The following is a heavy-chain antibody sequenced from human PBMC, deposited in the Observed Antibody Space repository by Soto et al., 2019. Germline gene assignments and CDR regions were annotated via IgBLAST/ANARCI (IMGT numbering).Heavy chain of an antibody. CDR3: ARSETDYSTFDY. CDR2: INAGNGNT. D-gene: IGHD3-9*01. Sequence: ASVKVSCKASGYTFTSYAMHWVRQAPGQRLEWMGWINAGNGNTKCSQKFQDRVTITRDTSASAAYMELSTLGSEDTSVYFCARSETDYSTFDYWGQGTLVTVSS. J-gene: IGHJ4*02. V-gene: IGHV1-3*01. CDR1: GYTFTSYA.